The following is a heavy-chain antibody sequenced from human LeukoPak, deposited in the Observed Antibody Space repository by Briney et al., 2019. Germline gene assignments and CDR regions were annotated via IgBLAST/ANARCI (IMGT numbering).Heavy chain of an antibody. CDR1: GGSISSSSYY. J-gene: IGHJ4*02. CDR3: ARDGSWSQTTDFDY. D-gene: IGHD6-13*01. Sequence: SETLSLTCTVSGGSISSSSYYWGWIRQPPGKGLEWIGSIYYSGSTNYNPSLKSRVTISVDTSKNQFSLKLSSVTAADTAVYYCARDGSWSQTTDFDYWGQGTLVTVSS. V-gene: IGHV4-39*07. CDR2: IYYSGST.